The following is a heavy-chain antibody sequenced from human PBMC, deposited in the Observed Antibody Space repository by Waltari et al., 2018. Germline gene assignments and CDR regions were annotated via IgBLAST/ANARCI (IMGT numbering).Heavy chain of an antibody. V-gene: IGHV3-48*01. CDR1: GFIFSNYA. J-gene: IGHJ4*02. D-gene: IGHD3-22*01. CDR2: ISSSSSTI. CDR3: ARAGYYYDSSGWELYYFDY. Sequence: VQLVESGGGVVQAGRSLRLSCAASGFIFSNYAMHWVRQAPGNGLEWVSYISSSSSTIYYADSGKGRFTISRDNAKNSLYLQMNSLRAEDTAVYYCARAGYYYDSSGWELYYFDYWAREPWSPSPQ.